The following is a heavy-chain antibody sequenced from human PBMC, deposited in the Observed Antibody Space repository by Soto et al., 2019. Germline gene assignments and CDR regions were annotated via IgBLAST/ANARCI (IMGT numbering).Heavy chain of an antibody. Sequence: QVQLQESGPGLVKPSETLSLTCTVSGGSISSYYWSWIRQPPGKGLEWIGYIYYSGSTNYNTSLXXXXXXXXXXXXXXXXXXXXXXXXXXXXXXXXXXXXXXFGDYWGQGTLVTVSS. V-gene: IGHV4-59*01. CDR3: XXXXXXFGDY. D-gene: IGHD3-10*01. J-gene: IGHJ4*02. CDR2: IYYSGST. CDR1: GGSISSYY.